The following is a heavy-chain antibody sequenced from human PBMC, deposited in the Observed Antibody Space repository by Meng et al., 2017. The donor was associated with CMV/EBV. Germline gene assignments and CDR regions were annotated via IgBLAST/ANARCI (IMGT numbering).Heavy chain of an antibody. V-gene: IGHV3-48*04. Sequence: GESLKISCAASGFTFSSYSMNWVRQAPGKGLEWVSYISSSGSTIYYADSVKGRFTISRDNAKNSLYLQMNSLRAEDTAVYYCAREGIFGVAQHIDPWGQGTLVTVSS. D-gene: IGHD3-3*01. J-gene: IGHJ5*02. CDR3: AREGIFGVAQHIDP. CDR2: ISSSGSTI. CDR1: GFTFSSYS.